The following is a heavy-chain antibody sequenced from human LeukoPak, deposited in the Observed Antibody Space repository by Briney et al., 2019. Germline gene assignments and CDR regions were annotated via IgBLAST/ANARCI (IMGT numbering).Heavy chain of an antibody. CDR3: ARQVELWFGEPIGYYYYYMDV. CDR2: IYPGDSDT. CDR1: GYSFTSYW. Sequence: GESLQISCKGSGYSFTSYWIGWVRQMPGKGLEWMGIIYPGDSDTRYSPSFQGQVTISADKSISTAYLQWSSLKASDTALYYCARQVELWFGEPIGYYYYYMDVWGKGTTVTVSS. V-gene: IGHV5-51*01. D-gene: IGHD3-10*01. J-gene: IGHJ6*03.